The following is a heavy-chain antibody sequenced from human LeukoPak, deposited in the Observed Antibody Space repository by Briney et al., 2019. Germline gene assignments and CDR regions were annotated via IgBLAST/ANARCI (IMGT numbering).Heavy chain of an antibody. D-gene: IGHD2-2*01. J-gene: IGHJ5*02. Sequence: GGSLRLSCAASGFTFRNYAMHWVRQAPGKGLEWVAIISYDGSNENCADTVKGRFTISRDNSENTLFLQMNSLRPEDTAVYYCARPVYCSTTSCSDPAALDPWGQGTLVTVSS. CDR2: ISYDGSNE. V-gene: IGHV3-30*04. CDR1: GFTFRNYA. CDR3: ARPVYCSTTSCSDPAALDP.